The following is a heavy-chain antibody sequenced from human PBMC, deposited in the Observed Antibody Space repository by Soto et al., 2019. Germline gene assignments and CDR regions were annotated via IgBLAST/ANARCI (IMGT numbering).Heavy chain of an antibody. CDR3: ARDGYCSGGSCYSVY. Sequence: GGSLRLSCAASGFTFSSYWMHWVRQAPGKGLVWVSRINSDGSSTSYADSVKGRFTISRDNAKNTLYLQMNSLRAEDTAVYYCARDGYCSGGSCYSVYWGQGTLVTVSS. D-gene: IGHD2-15*01. CDR2: INSDGSST. J-gene: IGHJ4*02. V-gene: IGHV3-74*01. CDR1: GFTFSSYW.